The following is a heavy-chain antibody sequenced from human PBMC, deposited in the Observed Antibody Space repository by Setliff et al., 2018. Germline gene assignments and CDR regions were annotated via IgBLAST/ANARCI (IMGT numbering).Heavy chain of an antibody. CDR3: ARAGGYYGSGSYYNDGWFDP. J-gene: IGHJ5*02. V-gene: IGHV4-59*08. CDR1: GDSINPYY. CDR2: IYYSGAT. D-gene: IGHD3-10*01. Sequence: PSETLSLTCSVSGDSINPYYWTWIRQPPGKGLEWIGFIYYSGATTYNPSLKSRVTISVDTSKNQFSLNLNSVTAADTAVYYCARAGGYYGSGSYYNDGWFDPWGQGTLVTVSS.